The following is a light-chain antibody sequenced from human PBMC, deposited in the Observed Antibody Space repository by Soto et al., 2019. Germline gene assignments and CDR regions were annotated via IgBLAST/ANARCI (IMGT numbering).Light chain of an antibody. J-gene: IGKJ3*01. CDR1: QGISSY. Sequence: DLQLTQSPSFLSASVGDRVTITCRASQGISSYLAWYQQKPGKAPKLLIYAASTLQSGVTSRFSGSGSGTEFTLTISSLQPEDLATYYCQQLNSYVFTFGPGTKVDIK. V-gene: IGKV1-9*01. CDR2: AAS. CDR3: QQLNSYVFT.